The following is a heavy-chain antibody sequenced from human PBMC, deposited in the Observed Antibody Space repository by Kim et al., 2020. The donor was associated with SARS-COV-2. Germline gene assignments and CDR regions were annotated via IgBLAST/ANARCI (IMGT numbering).Heavy chain of an antibody. V-gene: IGHV1-46*01. CDR2: INPSGGST. Sequence: ASVKVSCKASGYIFTSYYMHWVRQAPGQGLEWMGIINPSGGSTSYAQKFQGRVTMTRDTSTSTVYMELSSLRSEDTAVYYCARDRAAAGPIDYWGQGTLVTVSS. D-gene: IGHD6-13*01. J-gene: IGHJ4*02. CDR1: GYIFTSYY. CDR3: ARDRAAAGPIDY.